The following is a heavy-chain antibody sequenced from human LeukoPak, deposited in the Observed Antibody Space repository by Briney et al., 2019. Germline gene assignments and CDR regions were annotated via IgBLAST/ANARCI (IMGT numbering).Heavy chain of an antibody. CDR1: GFTFRSYA. CDR2: ISYDGSNK. Sequence: PGGSLRLSCAGSGFTFRSYAMHWVRQAPGKGLEWVAVISYDGSNKDYADSVKGRFTISRDNSKNTLFLQMNSLRAEDTAVYYCARDGLTTVGVAHAMYWYFDLWGRGTLVTVSS. CDR3: ARDGLTTVGVAHAMYWYFDL. D-gene: IGHD3-3*01. V-gene: IGHV3-30-3*01. J-gene: IGHJ2*01.